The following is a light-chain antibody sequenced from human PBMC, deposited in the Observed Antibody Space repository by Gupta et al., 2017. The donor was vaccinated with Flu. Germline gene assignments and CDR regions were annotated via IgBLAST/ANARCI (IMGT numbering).Light chain of an antibody. CDR1: QSVSSN. Sequence: ELVMTQSPATLSVSPGERATLSCRASQSVSSNLAWYQQKPGQAPRLLIYGASTRATGIPARFSGSGSGTEFTITISSLQSEDFAVYYCQQYNNWPPAFGQGTKVEIK. V-gene: IGKV3-15*01. J-gene: IGKJ1*01. CDR2: GAS. CDR3: QQYNNWPPA.